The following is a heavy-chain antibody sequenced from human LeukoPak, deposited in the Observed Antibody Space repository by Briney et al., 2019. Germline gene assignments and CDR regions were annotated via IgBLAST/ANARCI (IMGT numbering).Heavy chain of an antibody. Sequence: SETLSLTCAVSGGSISSSNWWSWVRQPPGKGLEWIGSIYYSGSTYYNPSLKSRVTISVDTSKNQFSLKLSSVTAADTAVYYCAREGYYYDSSGYYLLDYWGQGTLVTVSS. J-gene: IGHJ4*02. D-gene: IGHD3-22*01. CDR2: IYYSGST. CDR1: GGSISSSNW. CDR3: AREGYYYDSSGYYLLDY. V-gene: IGHV4-4*02.